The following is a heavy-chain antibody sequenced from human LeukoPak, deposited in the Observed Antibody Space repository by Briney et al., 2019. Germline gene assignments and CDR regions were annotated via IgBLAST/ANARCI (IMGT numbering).Heavy chain of an antibody. J-gene: IGHJ4*02. V-gene: IGHV1-18*01. CDR3: ARDGIAATERDY. Sequence: ASVKVSCKASGYTFTSFGINWVRQAPGQGLDWMGWISPYSGNTNYEQKFQGRLTMTTNTSTSTAYMELRGLRSDDTAVYYCARDGIAATERDYWGQGTLVTVSS. CDR2: ISPYSGNT. CDR1: GYTFTSFG. D-gene: IGHD6-13*01.